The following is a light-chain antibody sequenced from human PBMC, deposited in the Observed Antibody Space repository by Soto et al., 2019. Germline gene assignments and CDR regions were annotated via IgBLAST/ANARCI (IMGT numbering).Light chain of an antibody. V-gene: IGKV3-20*01. J-gene: IGKJ1*01. CDR2: GAS. CDR1: QSVSSNY. Sequence: EIVLTQSPGTLSLSPGERATLSCRASQSVSSNYLAWYQQKRGQAPRLLIYGASSRATGIPTRFSGSGSGTDFTLAISRLEPEAVAVYYCQTYDTSPRTFGQGTKVEI. CDR3: QTYDTSPRT.